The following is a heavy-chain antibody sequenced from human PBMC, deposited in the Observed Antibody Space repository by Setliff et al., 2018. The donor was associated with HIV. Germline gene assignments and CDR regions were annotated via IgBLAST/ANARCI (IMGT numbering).Heavy chain of an antibody. J-gene: IGHJ4*02. V-gene: IGHV4-39*07. D-gene: IGHD6-13*01. CDR2: IYYSGTT. CDR1: SGSISSSNYY. CDR3: AREGSSSWLYYFDY. Sequence: PSETLSLTCTVSSGSISSSNYYWGWVRQPPGKGLEWIGTIYYSGTTHYNSSLKSRVTISVDTSKNQFSLKLSSVTAADTAVYYCAREGSSSWLYYFDYWGQGTLVTVS.